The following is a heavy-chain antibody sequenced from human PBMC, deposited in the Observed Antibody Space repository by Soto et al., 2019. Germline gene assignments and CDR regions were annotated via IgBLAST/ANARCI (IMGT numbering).Heavy chain of an antibody. Sequence: QVQLQQWGAGLLKPSETLSLTCAVYGGSFSGYYWSWIRQPPGKGLEWIGEINHSGSTNYNPSLKSRVTISVHTSKNQFSLKLSPVTAADTAVYYCARGRVVEDIVVVVAASTFDYWGQGTLVTVSS. V-gene: IGHV4-34*01. CDR1: GGSFSGYY. CDR3: ARGRVVEDIVVVVAASTFDY. CDR2: INHSGST. J-gene: IGHJ4*02. D-gene: IGHD2-15*01.